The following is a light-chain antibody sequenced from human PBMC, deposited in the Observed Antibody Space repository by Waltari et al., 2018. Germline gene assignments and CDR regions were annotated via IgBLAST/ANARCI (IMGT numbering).Light chain of an antibody. CDR2: DDS. V-gene: IGLV3-21*04. CDR1: NIGSES. Sequence: SYVLTQPPSVSVAPGKTATITCGGNNIGSESVHWYQQKPGQAPVLVIDDDSDRPSGIPERLSGSNSGNTATLTISRVEAGDEADYYCQVWDSSSDQGVFGTGTKVTVL. J-gene: IGLJ1*01. CDR3: QVWDSSSDQGV.